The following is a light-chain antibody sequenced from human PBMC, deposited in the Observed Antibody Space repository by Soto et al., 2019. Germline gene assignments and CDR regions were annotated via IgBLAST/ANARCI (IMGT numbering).Light chain of an antibody. CDR2: NND. J-gene: IGLJ2*01. CDR3: QSYDGTLTGVI. Sequence: QSVLTQPPSVSGAPGQRVTISCTGTSSNIGAGYDIHWYQQPPGTAPKLVIYNNDNRPSGVPDRFSGSKSGTSGSLAITGLQAEDEADYVCQSYDGTLTGVIFGGGTKVTVL. CDR1: SSNIGAGYD. V-gene: IGLV1-40*01.